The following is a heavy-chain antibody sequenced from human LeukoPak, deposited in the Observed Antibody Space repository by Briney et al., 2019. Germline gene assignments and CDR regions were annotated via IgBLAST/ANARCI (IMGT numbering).Heavy chain of an antibody. CDR3: ARDYFGSGTYYPYQYYGMDV. D-gene: IGHD3-10*01. CDR1: GLNFRAYG. CDR2: ISGSGDST. Sequence: SGGSLRLSCAASGLNFRAYGMSWVRQAPGKGLEWVSTISGSGDSTYHADSVKGRFTISRDNSKNTLSLQMNSLRAEDTAVYFCARDYFGSGTYYPYQYYGMDVWGHGTTVTVSS. V-gene: IGHV3-23*01. J-gene: IGHJ6*02.